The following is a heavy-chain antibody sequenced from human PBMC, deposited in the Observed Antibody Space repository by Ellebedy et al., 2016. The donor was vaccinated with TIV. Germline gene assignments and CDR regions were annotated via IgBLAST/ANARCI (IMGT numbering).Heavy chain of an antibody. CDR3: ARGGGCGSGDCVAFDY. D-gene: IGHD2-21*02. CDR1: GFTFRSNW. Sequence: PGGSLRLSCAASGFTFRSNWMHWVRQVPGKGLVWVSRINSDGSSTTYAESVKCRFTISRDNSQTTLYLQMNSLRAEDTSVYYCARGGGCGSGDCVAFDYWGQGTLVTVSS. V-gene: IGHV3-74*03. J-gene: IGHJ4*02. CDR2: INSDGSST.